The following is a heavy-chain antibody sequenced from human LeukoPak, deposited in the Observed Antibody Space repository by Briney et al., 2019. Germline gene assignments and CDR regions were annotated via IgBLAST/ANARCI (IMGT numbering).Heavy chain of an antibody. D-gene: IGHD5-24*01. CDR2: INPNSGGT. CDR3: ARGTIEMATSYYFDY. V-gene: IGHV1-2*02. Sequence: ASVKVSCKAFGYTFTGYYMHWVRQAPGQGLEWMGWINPNSGGTNYAQKFQGRITMTRDTSISTAYMELSRLRSDDTAVYYCARGTIEMATSYYFDYWGQGTLVTVSS. J-gene: IGHJ4*02. CDR1: GYTFTGYY.